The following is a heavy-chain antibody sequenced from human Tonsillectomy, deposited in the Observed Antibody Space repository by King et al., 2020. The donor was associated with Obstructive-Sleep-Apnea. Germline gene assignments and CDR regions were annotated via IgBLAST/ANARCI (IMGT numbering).Heavy chain of an antibody. V-gene: IGHV3-74*01. CDR2: INDDGSII. CDR1: GFTFRSHW. CDR3: ARGANVREEGTEDY. J-gene: IGHJ4*02. Sequence: QLVQSGGGLVQPGESLRLSCVASGFTFRSHWMHWVRQSPGKGLEWFADINDDGSIIRYAASVRGRFTISRDNAKNTAYLQMTSLRAEDTAVYYCARGANVREEGTEDYWGQGSLVTVSS. D-gene: IGHD2-8*01.